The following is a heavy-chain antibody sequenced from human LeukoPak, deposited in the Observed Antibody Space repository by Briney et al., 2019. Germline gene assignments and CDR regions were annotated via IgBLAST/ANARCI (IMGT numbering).Heavy chain of an antibody. J-gene: IGHJ3*02. CDR1: GDSVSSNSAT. CDR2: TFYRSKWYN. D-gene: IGHD1-26*01. Sequence: SQTLSLTCAISGDSVSSNSATWNWIRQSPSRGLEWLGRTFYRSKWYNDYAVSVKSRITINPDTSKNQFSLHLNSVTPEDTAVYHCASGGGSYSVLGAFDIWGQGTMVTVSS. CDR3: ASGGGSYSVLGAFDI. V-gene: IGHV6-1*01.